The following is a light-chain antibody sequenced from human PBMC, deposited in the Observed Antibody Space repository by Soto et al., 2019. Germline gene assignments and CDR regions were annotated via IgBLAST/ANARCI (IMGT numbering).Light chain of an antibody. CDR2: KAS. V-gene: IGKV1-5*03. CDR3: QPYNRYWT. CDR1: QSISSW. Sequence: DIPMTQSPSTLSASVGDRVTITCRASQSISSWLAWYQQKPGKAPKLLIYKASSLESGVPSRFSGSGSGTEFTLAVCSLETDEFATYSCQPYNRYWTFGQGTKVEIK. J-gene: IGKJ1*01.